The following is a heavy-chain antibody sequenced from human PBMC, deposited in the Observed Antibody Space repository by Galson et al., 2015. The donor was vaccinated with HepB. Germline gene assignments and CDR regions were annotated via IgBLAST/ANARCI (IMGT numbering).Heavy chain of an antibody. CDR3: ARGTKVTYYFDY. J-gene: IGHJ4*02. Sequence: SETLSLTCTVSGGSISSSYWSWIRQPPGKGLEWIGYIYYSGSTNYNPSLKSRVTISVDTSKNQFSLKLSSVTAADTAVYYCARGTKVTYYFDYWGQGTLVTVSS. CDR1: GGSISSSY. CDR2: IYYSGST. V-gene: IGHV4-59*01. D-gene: IGHD4-17*01.